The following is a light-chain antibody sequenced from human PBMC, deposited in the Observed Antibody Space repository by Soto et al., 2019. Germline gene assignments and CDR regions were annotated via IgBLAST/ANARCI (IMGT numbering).Light chain of an antibody. CDR1: QSLLHSNGYNY. CDR3: MQALQTPLT. Sequence: DIVMTQSPLSLPVTPGESASISCRSSQSLLHSNGYNYLDWYLQKPGQSPQLLIYLGSNRASGVPDRFSGSASGTDFTLKISRVEAEDVGVYYCMQALQTPLTFGGGTKVEIK. CDR2: LGS. V-gene: IGKV2-28*01. J-gene: IGKJ4*01.